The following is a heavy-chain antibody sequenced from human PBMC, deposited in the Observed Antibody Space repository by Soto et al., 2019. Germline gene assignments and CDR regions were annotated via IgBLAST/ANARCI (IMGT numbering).Heavy chain of an antibody. V-gene: IGHV3-21*01. D-gene: IGHD4-4*01. J-gene: IGHJ6*02. CDR2: ISSSSTYI. CDR3: AREGGNYYYYYGMDV. CDR1: GISFSSHS. Sequence: EVQVVESGGGLVKPGGSLRLSCAASGISFSSHSMNWVRQAPGKGLEWVSSISSSSTYIYYADSVKGRFTISRDNAQNSLYLQINRLRAEDTAVYYCAREGGNYYYYYGMDVWGQGTTVTVSS.